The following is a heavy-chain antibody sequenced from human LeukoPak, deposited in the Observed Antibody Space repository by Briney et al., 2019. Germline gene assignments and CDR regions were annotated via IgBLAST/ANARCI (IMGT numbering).Heavy chain of an antibody. CDR1: GFAFSAYG. D-gene: IGHD3-22*01. CDR3: AKEAFDSSGYSTYFDS. V-gene: IGHV3-23*01. Sequence: GGSLRLSCAASGFAFSAYGMHWVRQAPGKGLEWGSAISGSGGSTYYADSVKGRFTISRDNSQNTLYLQMNSLRAEDTAVYYCAKEAFDSSGYSTYFDSWGQGTLVTVSS. CDR2: ISGSGGST. J-gene: IGHJ4*02.